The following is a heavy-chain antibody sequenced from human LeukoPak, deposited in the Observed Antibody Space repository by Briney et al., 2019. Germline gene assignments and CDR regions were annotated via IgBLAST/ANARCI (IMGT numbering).Heavy chain of an antibody. V-gene: IGHV3-21*01. CDR1: GFTFSSYS. CDR3: ARDLNWDDVGNRFDP. J-gene: IGHJ5*02. Sequence: GGSLRLSCAASGFTFSSYSMNWVRQAPGKGLEWVSSISSSSSYIYYADSVKGRFTISRDNAKNSLYLQMNSLRAEDTAVYYCARDLNWDDVGNRFDPWGQGTLVTVS. CDR2: ISSSSSYI. D-gene: IGHD1-1*01.